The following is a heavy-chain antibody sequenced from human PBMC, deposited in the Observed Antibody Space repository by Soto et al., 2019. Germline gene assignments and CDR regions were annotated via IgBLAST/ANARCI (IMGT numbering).Heavy chain of an antibody. Sequence: SETLSLTCAVYGGSFSGYYWSWIRQPPGKGLEWIGEINHSGSTNYNPSLKSRVTISVDTSKNQFSLKLSSVTAADTAVYYCARGVVVRGYCSSTSCYIVDYYYYYMDVWGKGTTVTVSS. D-gene: IGHD2-2*02. CDR1: GGSFSGYY. CDR3: ARGVVVRGYCSSTSCYIVDYYYYYMDV. V-gene: IGHV4-34*01. CDR2: INHSGST. J-gene: IGHJ6*03.